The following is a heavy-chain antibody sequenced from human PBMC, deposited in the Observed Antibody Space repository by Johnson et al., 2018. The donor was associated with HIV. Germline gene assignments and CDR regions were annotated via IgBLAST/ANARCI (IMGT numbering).Heavy chain of an antibody. CDR2: ISYDGTKK. D-gene: IGHD3-10*01. Sequence: QVQLVESGGGVVQPGRSLRLSCAASRFTFSSHAMHWVRQAPGKGLEWVAVISYDGTKKNYADSVKGRFTISRDNSKNTLYLQMNSLRPEDTALCYCARQLWFRNLYVAFYIWGQGTMVTVS. CDR3: ARQLWFRNLYVAFYI. V-gene: IGHV3-30*14. CDR1: RFTFSSHA. J-gene: IGHJ3*02.